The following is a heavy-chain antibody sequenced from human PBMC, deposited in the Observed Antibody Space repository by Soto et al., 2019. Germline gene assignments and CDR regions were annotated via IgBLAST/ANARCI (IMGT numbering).Heavy chain of an antibody. CDR1: GFVLSDYG. Sequence: QVQLVQSGGGVVQPGRSLRLSCAASGFVLSDYGMHWVRQAPGKGLEWVAVTWFDGSNEYYADSVKGRFTISRDNSKNRLFLQMNSLRVEDTAVYYCARDGRSGWTSYHFDSWAQGTRVTVSS. J-gene: IGHJ4*02. D-gene: IGHD6-19*01. V-gene: IGHV3-33*01. CDR3: ARDGRSGWTSYHFDS. CDR2: TWFDGSNE.